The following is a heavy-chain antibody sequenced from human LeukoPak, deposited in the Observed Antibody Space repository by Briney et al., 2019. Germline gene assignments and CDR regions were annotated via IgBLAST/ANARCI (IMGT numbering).Heavy chain of an antibody. V-gene: IGHV3-30*18. J-gene: IGHJ4*02. CDR1: GFTFSSYS. Sequence: GGSLRLSCAASGFTFSSYSMNWVRQAPGKGLEWVAVISYDGSNKYYADSVKGRFTISRDNSKNTLYLQMNSLRAEDTALYYCAKAYYDILTGQYYFDYWGQGTLVTVSS. D-gene: IGHD3-9*01. CDR3: AKAYYDILTGQYYFDY. CDR2: ISYDGSNK.